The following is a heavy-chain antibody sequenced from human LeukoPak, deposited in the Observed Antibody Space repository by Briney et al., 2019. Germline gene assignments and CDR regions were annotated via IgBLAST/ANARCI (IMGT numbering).Heavy chain of an antibody. Sequence: SETLSLTCTVSGGSISSYYWSWIRQPPGKGLEWIGYIYYSGSTNYNPSLKSRVTISVDTSKNQFSLKLSSVTAADTAVYYCARDKGSSWSDALDIWGQGTMVTVSS. CDR3: ARDKGSSWSDALDI. CDR1: GGSISSYY. J-gene: IGHJ3*02. V-gene: IGHV4-59*12. D-gene: IGHD6-13*01. CDR2: IYYSGST.